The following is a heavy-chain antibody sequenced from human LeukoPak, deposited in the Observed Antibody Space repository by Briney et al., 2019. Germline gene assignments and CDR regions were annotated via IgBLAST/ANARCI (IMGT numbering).Heavy chain of an antibody. V-gene: IGHV3-48*03. CDR1: GFTFSSYE. Sequence: GGSLRLSCAASGFTFSSYEMNWVRQAPGKGLEWVSYISSSGSTIYYADSVKGRFTISRDNAKNSLYLQMNSLRAENTAVYYCARVGWGSVDYWGQGTLVTVSS. D-gene: IGHD7-27*01. CDR3: ARVGWGSVDY. J-gene: IGHJ4*02. CDR2: ISSSGSTI.